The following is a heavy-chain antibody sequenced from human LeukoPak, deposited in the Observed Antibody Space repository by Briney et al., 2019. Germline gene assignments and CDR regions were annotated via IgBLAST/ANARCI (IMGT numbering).Heavy chain of an antibody. D-gene: IGHD6-19*01. V-gene: IGHV4-34*01. CDR2: VNHSGST. CDR1: GGSFSGYY. J-gene: IGHJ3*02. Sequence: KSSETLSLTCAVYGGSFSGYYWSWIRQSPGKGLEWIGEVNHSGSTNYNPSLKSRVTISVDTSKNQFSLKLSSVTAADTAVYYCARDKHRYGSGWQPKAFDIWGQGTMVTVSS. CDR3: ARDKHRYGSGWQPKAFDI.